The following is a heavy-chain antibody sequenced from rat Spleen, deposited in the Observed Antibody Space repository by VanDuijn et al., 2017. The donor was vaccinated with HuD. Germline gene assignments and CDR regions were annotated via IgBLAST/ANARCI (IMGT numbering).Heavy chain of an antibody. CDR3: ASRTANWFAY. CDR1: GFSFSNYY. J-gene: IGHJ3*01. Sequence: EVQLMESGGGLVQPGRSMKLSCAASGFSFSNYYMAWVRQAPTKGLEWVASISTGGGNTYYRDSVKGRFTISRDHAKSTLYLQMDSLRSEDTATYYCASRTANWFAYWGQGTLVTVSS. D-gene: IGHD5-1*01. CDR2: ISTGGGNT. V-gene: IGHV5-25*01.